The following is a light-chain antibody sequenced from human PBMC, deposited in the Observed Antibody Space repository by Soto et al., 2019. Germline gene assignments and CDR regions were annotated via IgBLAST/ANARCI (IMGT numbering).Light chain of an antibody. CDR2: GAS. CDR1: HSVSSSY. Sequence: EIVLTQSPGTLSLSPGERATLSCRASHSVSSSYLAWYQQKPGQAPRLLIYGASSRATGIPDRFSGSGSGTEFTLTIRRLEPEDFAVYYCQQYGSPLTFGGGTKVDI. CDR3: QQYGSPLT. V-gene: IGKV3-20*01. J-gene: IGKJ4*01.